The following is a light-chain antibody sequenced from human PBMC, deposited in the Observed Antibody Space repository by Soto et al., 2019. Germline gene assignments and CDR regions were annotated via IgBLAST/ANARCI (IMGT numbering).Light chain of an antibody. J-gene: IGKJ5*01. Sequence: EIVLTQSPATLSLSPGERATLSFRASQSVSSYLAWYQQKPGQAPRLLIYDASNRATGIPARFSGSGSGTDFTLTISSLEPEDFAVYYCQQRSNWPRPITFGQGTRLEIK. CDR1: QSVSSY. CDR2: DAS. V-gene: IGKV3-11*01. CDR3: QQRSNWPRPIT.